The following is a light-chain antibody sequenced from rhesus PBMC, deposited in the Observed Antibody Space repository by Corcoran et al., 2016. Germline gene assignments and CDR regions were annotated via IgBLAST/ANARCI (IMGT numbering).Light chain of an antibody. V-gene: IGKV1-74*01. CDR1: ENVNNY. Sequence: DIQMTQSPSSLSASVGDRVTITCRASENVNNYLHWYQQKPGKAPKLLFYKASTLQSGVPSRFSGSGSGTDFTLTISSLQPEDFATYYCQHSYGTPLTFGGVTKVELK. CDR3: QHSYGTPLT. J-gene: IGKJ4*01. CDR2: KAS.